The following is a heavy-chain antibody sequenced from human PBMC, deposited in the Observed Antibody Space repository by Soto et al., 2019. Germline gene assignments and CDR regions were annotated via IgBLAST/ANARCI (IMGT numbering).Heavy chain of an antibody. J-gene: IGHJ5*02. CDR1: GASIKSYH. CDR2: VRHTGDT. Sequence: QVQLQESGPGLVKPSETLSLTCAVSGASIKSYHWSWIRQHAGKGLEWVGRVRHTGDTNYNPSLKRRVTMTMDTSRNEISLKMTSVTAADPAVYFCAKDVSSRRWFDPWGQGVLVIVSS. V-gene: IGHV4-4*07. CDR3: AKDVSSRRWFDP.